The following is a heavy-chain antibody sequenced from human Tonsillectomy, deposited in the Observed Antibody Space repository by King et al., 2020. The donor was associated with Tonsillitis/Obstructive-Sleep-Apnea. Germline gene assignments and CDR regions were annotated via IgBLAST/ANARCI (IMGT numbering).Heavy chain of an antibody. CDR3: AKAPSSSPYYYYYMDV. CDR1: GFTFDDYA. D-gene: IGHD6-6*01. Sequence: QLVQSGGGLVQPGRSLRLSCAASGFTFDDYAMHWVRQAPGKGLEWVSGISWNSGSIHYADSVKGRFTISRDNAKNSLYLQMDSLRAEDTALYYCAKAPSSSPYYYYYMDVWGKGAPVTVSS. J-gene: IGHJ6*03. V-gene: IGHV3-9*01. CDR2: ISWNSGSI.